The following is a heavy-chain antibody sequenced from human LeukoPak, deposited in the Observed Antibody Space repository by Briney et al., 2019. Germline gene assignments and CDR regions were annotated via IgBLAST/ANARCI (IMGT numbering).Heavy chain of an antibody. Sequence: SETLSLTCAVYGGSFSGYYWSWIRQPPGKGLEWIGEINHSGSTNYNPSLKSRVTISGDTSKNQFSLKLSSVTAADTAVYYCARVECSGGSCYSFDYWGQGTLVTVSS. D-gene: IGHD2-15*01. CDR3: ARVECSGGSCYSFDY. CDR1: GGSFSGYY. CDR2: INHSGST. J-gene: IGHJ4*02. V-gene: IGHV4-34*01.